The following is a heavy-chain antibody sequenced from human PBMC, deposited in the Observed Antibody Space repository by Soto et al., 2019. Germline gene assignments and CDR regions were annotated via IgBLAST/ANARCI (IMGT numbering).Heavy chain of an antibody. CDR3: ARSYDSSGYHHFDY. Sequence: SVKVSCKASGGTFSSYTISWVRQAPGQGLEWMGRIIPILGIANYAQKFQGRVTITADKSTSTAYMELSSLRSEDTAVYYCARSYDSSGYHHFDYWGQGTLVTVSS. CDR1: GGTFSSYT. V-gene: IGHV1-69*02. J-gene: IGHJ4*02. D-gene: IGHD3-22*01. CDR2: IIPILGIA.